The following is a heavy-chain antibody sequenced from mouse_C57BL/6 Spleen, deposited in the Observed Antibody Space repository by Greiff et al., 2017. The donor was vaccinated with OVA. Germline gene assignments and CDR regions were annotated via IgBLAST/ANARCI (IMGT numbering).Heavy chain of an antibody. V-gene: IGHV1-82*01. CDR2: LYPGDGDT. D-gene: IGHD3-3*01. CDR1: GYAFSSSW. J-gene: IGHJ2*01. Sequence: VKLMESGPELVKPGASVKISCKASGYAFSSSWMNWVQQRPGKGLEWIGRLYPGDGDTNYNGRFKGKATLTADKSSSTAYMQLSSLTSEDAAVYFCAGCEGYYFDCWGQGTTLSVSS. CDR3: AGCEGYYFDC.